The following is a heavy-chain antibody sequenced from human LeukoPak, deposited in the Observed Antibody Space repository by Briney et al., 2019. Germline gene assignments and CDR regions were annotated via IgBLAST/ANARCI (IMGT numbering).Heavy chain of an antibody. CDR3: ARDRYYDSSGYLPFVY. CDR2: IYTSGST. CDR1: GGSISSYY. V-gene: IGHV4-4*07. Sequence: PSETLSLTCTVSGGSISSYYWSWIRQPAGKGLEWIGRIYTSGSTNYNPSLKSRVTMSVDTSKNQFSLKLSSVTAADTAVYYCARDRYYDSSGYLPFVYWGQGTLVTVSS. J-gene: IGHJ4*02. D-gene: IGHD3-22*01.